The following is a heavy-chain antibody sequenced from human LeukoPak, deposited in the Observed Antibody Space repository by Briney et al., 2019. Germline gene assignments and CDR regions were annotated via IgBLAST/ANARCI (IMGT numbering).Heavy chain of an antibody. CDR1: GGSISNYY. CDR3: VRVSRIDYGANPEGDV. CDR2: KSVSGHT. V-gene: IGHV4-4*07. J-gene: IGHJ6*04. D-gene: IGHD4/OR15-4a*01. Sequence: SETLSLTCTVSGGSISNYYWNWIRQPAGKGLEWIGRKSVSGHTNYRSSLESRVTMSVDTSKNQFSLRLNSVTTADTAVYYCVRVSRIDYGANPEGDVWGKGITVIVSP.